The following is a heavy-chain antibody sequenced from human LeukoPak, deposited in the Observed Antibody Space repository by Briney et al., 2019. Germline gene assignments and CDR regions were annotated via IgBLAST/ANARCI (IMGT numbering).Heavy chain of an antibody. V-gene: IGHV4-61*02. Sequence: SETLSLTCTVSGGSISSGSYYWSWIRQPAGKGLEWIGRIYTSGSTNYNPSLKSRVTISVDTSKNQFSLKLSSVTAADTAVYYCARDRVVVPAAINWGYWYFDLWGRGTLVTVSS. CDR2: IYTSGST. D-gene: IGHD2-2*01. CDR3: ARDRVVVPAAINWGYWYFDL. CDR1: GGSISSGSYY. J-gene: IGHJ2*01.